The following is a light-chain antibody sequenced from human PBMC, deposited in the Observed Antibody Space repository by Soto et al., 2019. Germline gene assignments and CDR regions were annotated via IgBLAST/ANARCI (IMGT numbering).Light chain of an antibody. J-gene: IGKJ1*01. V-gene: IGKV3-20*01. CDR3: HQYYTWPRS. Sequence: EIVLTQSPGTLSLSPGERAPLSCSASQSVSNNYLAWYQQKPGQPPRLLIYGVSSRGYGIPDRLSGSESGTEVTLTISSLQSEDMAVYYGHQYYTWPRSFSQGTKVDIK. CDR2: GVS. CDR1: QSVSNNY.